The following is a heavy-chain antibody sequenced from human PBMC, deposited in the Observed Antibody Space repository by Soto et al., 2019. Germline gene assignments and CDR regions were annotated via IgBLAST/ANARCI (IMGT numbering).Heavy chain of an antibody. CDR2: IYYRGST. V-gene: IGHV4-59*11. J-gene: IGHJ6*02. D-gene: IGHD1-26*01. CDR1: GGSISSHY. CDR3: ARDGREESGMDV. Sequence: SETLSLTCTVCGGSISSHYCSWVRQAPGKGLEWIGHIYYRGSTNYNPSLRSRSTISVDTSKKQFSLKLNSVTTADTAVYYCARDGREESGMDVWGQGTKVTLCS.